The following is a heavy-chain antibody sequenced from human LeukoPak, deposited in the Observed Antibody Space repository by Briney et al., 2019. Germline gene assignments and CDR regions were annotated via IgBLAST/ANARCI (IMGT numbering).Heavy chain of an antibody. D-gene: IGHD1-26*01. J-gene: IGHJ3*02. CDR1: GGSISSGGYY. CDR3: ARVRSRWELRPDAFDI. CDR2: IYYSGST. Sequence: PSETLSLTCTVSGGSISSGGYYWSWIRQHPGKGLEWIGYIYYSGSTYYNPSLKSRVTISVDTSKNQFSLKLSSVTAADTAVYYCARVRSRWELRPDAFDIWGQGTMVTVSS. V-gene: IGHV4-31*03.